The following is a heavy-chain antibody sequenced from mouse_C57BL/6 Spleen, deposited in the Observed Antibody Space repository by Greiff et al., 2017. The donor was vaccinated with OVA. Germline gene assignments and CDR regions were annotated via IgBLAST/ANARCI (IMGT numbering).Heavy chain of an antibody. CDR2: ISDGGSYT. Sequence: EVKLMESGGGLVKPGGSLKLSCAASGFTFSSYAMSWVRQTPEKRLEWVATISDGGSYTYYPDNVKGRFTISRDKAKTNLDLQMSRLKSEDTALDACARSPLTNGSSPFAYWGQGTLVTVSA. CDR3: ARSPLTNGSSPFAY. J-gene: IGHJ3*01. V-gene: IGHV5-4*03. D-gene: IGHD1-1*01. CDR1: GFTFSSYA.